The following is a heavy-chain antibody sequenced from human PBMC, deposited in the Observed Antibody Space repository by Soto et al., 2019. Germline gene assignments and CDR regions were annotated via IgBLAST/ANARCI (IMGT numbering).Heavy chain of an antibody. D-gene: IGHD2-15*01. Sequence: QFQLVQSGAEVKKPGASVKVSCKASGYTFTGWYVHWVRQAPGQGLEWMGWLNPKTGGTYYAQRFQGRVSMTSDTSTSTAYMELNRLTSDDTAVYYCASGRAVGYWGKGTLVTVSS. V-gene: IGHV1-2*02. CDR2: LNPKTGGT. CDR3: ASGRAVGY. J-gene: IGHJ4*02. CDR1: GYTFTGWY.